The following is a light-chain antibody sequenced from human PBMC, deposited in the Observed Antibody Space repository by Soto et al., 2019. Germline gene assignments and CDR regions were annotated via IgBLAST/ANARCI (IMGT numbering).Light chain of an antibody. CDR2: AVT. CDR1: SSDIGGYNY. Sequence: QSVLTQPASVSGSPGQSITISCTGTSSDIGGYNYVSWYQQHPGKAPQLMIFAVTDRPSGVSYRFSGSKSGNTASLTISGLQAEDEADYYCCSYTTSGTFVFGTGTKLTVL. J-gene: IGLJ1*01. CDR3: CSYTTSGTFV. V-gene: IGLV2-14*01.